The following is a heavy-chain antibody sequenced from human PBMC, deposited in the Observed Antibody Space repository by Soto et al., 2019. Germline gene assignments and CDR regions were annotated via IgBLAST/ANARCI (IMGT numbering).Heavy chain of an antibody. V-gene: IGHV3-74*02. D-gene: IGHD2-15*01. J-gene: IGHJ6*03. CDR2: INSDGSVS. CDR3: ARGDCVGGTCYSLAGSFYYYMDV. CDR1: GFTFSNYW. Sequence: EVQLVESGGGLVQPGGSLRLSCAASGFTFSNYWMYWVRQAPGKGLEWVSRINSDGSVSSYADSVKGRLTISRDNVKNTHYLQMDSLRAEDTAVYYCARGDCVGGTCYSLAGSFYYYMDVWGKGTTVTVFS.